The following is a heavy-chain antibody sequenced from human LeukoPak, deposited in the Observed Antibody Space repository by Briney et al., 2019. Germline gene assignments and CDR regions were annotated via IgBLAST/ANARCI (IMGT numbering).Heavy chain of an antibody. V-gene: IGHV3-30*18. CDR1: GFTFSNYD. CDR2: ISYDGSNK. D-gene: IGHD3-22*01. Sequence: GGSLRLSCAASGFTFSNYDMHWVRQAPGKGLEWVAVISYDGSNKYYADSVKGRFTISRDDSKNTLYLQMNSLRAEDTAVYYCAKGTMIVVVTPGDYWGQGTLVTVSS. J-gene: IGHJ4*02. CDR3: AKGTMIVVVTPGDY.